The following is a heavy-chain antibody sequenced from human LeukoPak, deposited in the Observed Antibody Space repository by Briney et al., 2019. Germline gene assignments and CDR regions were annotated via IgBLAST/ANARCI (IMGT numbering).Heavy chain of an antibody. CDR3: ATRHEYSYPY. CDR1: GFTFYNYA. Sequence: GGSPRLSCVASGFTFYNYAMHWVRQAPGKGLEYVSATGGNGDTSYYADSVKGRFTISRDNSKNTVYLQLGSLRTEDMAVYYCATRHEYSYPYWGQGTLVTVSS. CDR2: TGGNGDTS. D-gene: IGHD5-18*01. J-gene: IGHJ4*02. V-gene: IGHV3-64*02.